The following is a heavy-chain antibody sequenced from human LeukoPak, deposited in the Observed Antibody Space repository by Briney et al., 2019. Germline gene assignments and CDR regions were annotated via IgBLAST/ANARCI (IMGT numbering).Heavy chain of an antibody. Sequence: ASVKVSCKASGYTFTGYYMHWVRQAPGQGLEWMGWINPNSGGTNYAQKFQGRVPMTRDTSISTAYMELSRLRSDDTAVYYCAREWYQHQTSNWFDPWGQGTLVTVSS. D-gene: IGHD2-15*01. J-gene: IGHJ5*02. V-gene: IGHV1-2*02. CDR1: GYTFTGYY. CDR3: AREWYQHQTSNWFDP. CDR2: INPNSGGT.